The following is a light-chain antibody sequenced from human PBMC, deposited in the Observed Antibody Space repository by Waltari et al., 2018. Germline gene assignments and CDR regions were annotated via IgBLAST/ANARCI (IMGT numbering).Light chain of an antibody. V-gene: IGLV2-14*03. CDR2: DVN. J-gene: IGLJ2*01. CDR1: SSDVGDYNY. Sequence: QSALTQPASVSGSPGQSITISCTGTSSDVGDYNYVSWYQQHPGEAPKLMIYDVNKRPSGISNRVSGSKSGNTASLTISGLQAEDEADYYCSSFTSSSTSLIGGGTKLTVL. CDR3: SSFTSSSTSL.